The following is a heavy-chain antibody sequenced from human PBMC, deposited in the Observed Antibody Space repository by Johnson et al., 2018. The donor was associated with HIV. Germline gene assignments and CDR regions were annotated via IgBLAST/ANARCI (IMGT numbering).Heavy chain of an antibody. J-gene: IGHJ3*01. D-gene: IGHD6-13*01. CDR2: IGTAGDT. V-gene: IGHV3-13*01. Sequence: VQLVESGGGVVQPGRSLRLSCAASGFTFSSYGMHWVRQATGKGLEWVSAIGTAGDTYYPGSVKGRFTISRENAKNSLYLQMSSLKVEDTAMYYCARDGESQQLPLGDAFDVWGQGTMVIVSS. CDR1: GFTFSSYG. CDR3: ARDGESQQLPLGDAFDV.